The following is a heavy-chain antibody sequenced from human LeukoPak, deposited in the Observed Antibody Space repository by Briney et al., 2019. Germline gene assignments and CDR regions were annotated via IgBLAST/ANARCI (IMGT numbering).Heavy chain of an antibody. D-gene: IGHD4-17*01. Sequence: SETLSLTCAVYGGSFSGYYWSWIRQPPGEGLEWIGEINHSGSTNYNPALKSRVTISVDTSKNQFSLKLSSVTAADTAVYYCAREDGDSPQSYWGQGTLVTVSS. CDR1: GGSFSGYY. CDR2: INHSGST. V-gene: IGHV4-34*01. CDR3: AREDGDSPQSY. J-gene: IGHJ4*02.